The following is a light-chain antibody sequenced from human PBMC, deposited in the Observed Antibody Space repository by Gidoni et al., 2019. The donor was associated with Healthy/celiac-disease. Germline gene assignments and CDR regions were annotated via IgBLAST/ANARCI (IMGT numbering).Light chain of an antibody. CDR3: QQYNSYSEYT. CDR1: QSISSW. Sequence: DIQMTQSPSTLSASVGDRVTITCRASQSISSWLAWYQQKPEKAPKLLIYKASSVESGVPSRFSGSGSGTEFTLTISSLQPDDFATYYCQQYNSYSEYTFGQGTKLEIK. V-gene: IGKV1-5*03. J-gene: IGKJ2*01. CDR2: KAS.